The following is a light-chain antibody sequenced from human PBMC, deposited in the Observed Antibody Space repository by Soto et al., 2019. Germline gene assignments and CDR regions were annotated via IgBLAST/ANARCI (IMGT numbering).Light chain of an antibody. CDR2: GAS. CDR3: QQYGNSPSYT. Sequence: EIVLTQSPGTLSLSPGERATLSCRTSQRISSDYLAGYHQKPGQAPRLLIYGASSKTTGSPDRFSGSGSGTEFTLTISRLEPEDFAVYYWQQYGNSPSYTFGQGTKLEI. V-gene: IGKV3-20*01. CDR1: QRISSDY. J-gene: IGKJ2*01.